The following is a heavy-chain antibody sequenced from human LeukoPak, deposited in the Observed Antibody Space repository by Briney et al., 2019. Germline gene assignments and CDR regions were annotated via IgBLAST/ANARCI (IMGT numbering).Heavy chain of an antibody. Sequence: PGGSLTLSCAASGFTFDDYGMNWVRQAPGKGLEWVSSINWNGGSTGYADSVKGRFTISRDNAKNSLYLQMNSLRAEDTALYYCARGINWVDYWGQGTLVTVSS. D-gene: IGHD7-27*01. CDR1: GFTFDDYG. J-gene: IGHJ4*02. CDR2: INWNGGST. V-gene: IGHV3-20*04. CDR3: ARGINWVDY.